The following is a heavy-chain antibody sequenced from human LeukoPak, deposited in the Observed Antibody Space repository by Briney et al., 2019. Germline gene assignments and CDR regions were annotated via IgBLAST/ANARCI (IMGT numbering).Heavy chain of an antibody. CDR2: ISGDGGST. D-gene: IGHD6-19*01. CDR3: ARESESSGWYDY. CDR1: GFMSHDYA. Sequence: GGSLRLSCAAPGFMSHDYAIHWVRQAPGKGLEWVSLISGDGGSTFYADSVKGRFTISRDNSKNSLYLQMNSLRSDDTALYYCARESESSGWYDYWGQGTLVTVSS. J-gene: IGHJ4*02. V-gene: IGHV3-43*02.